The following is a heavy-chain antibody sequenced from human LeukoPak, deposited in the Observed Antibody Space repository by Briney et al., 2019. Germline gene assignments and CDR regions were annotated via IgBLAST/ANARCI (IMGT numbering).Heavy chain of an antibody. CDR2: INHSGST. D-gene: IGHD3-16*01. V-gene: IGHV4-34*01. CDR1: GGSSSGYY. Sequence: SETLSLTCAVYGGSSSGYYWSWIRQPPGKGLEWIGEINHSGSTNYNPSLKSRVTISVDTSKDQFSLKLSSVTAADTAVYYCARALGYYYGMDVWGQGTTVTVSS. J-gene: IGHJ6*02. CDR3: ARALGYYYGMDV.